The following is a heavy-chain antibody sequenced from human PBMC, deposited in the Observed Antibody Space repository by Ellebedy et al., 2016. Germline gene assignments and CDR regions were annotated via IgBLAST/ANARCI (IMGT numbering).Heavy chain of an antibody. V-gene: IGHV3-33*01. CDR3: ARAGQYGDYGVGY. CDR2: IWYDGNNK. D-gene: IGHD4-17*01. CDR1: GFTFSTFV. J-gene: IGHJ4*02. Sequence: GGSLRLXXAASGFTFSTFVMHWVRQAPGKGLEWVAVIWYDGNNKYYADSVKGRFTISRDNAKNSLYLQMNSLRDEDTAVYYCARAGQYGDYGVGYWGQGTLVTVSS.